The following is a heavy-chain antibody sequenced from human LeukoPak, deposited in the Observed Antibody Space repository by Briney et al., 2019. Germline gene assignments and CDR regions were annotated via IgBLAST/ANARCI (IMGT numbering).Heavy chain of an antibody. CDR3: AKERVVVVLGAASDY. D-gene: IGHD2-15*01. J-gene: IGHJ4*02. CDR1: GFTFSDYY. Sequence: GGSLRLSCAASGFTFSDYYISWIRQAPGKGLEWLSIVSSGGDITTYADSVKGRFTISRDNTRNLLFLQMNSLRAEDTAVYYCAKERVVVVLGAASDYWGQGTLVTVSS. CDR2: VSSGGDIT. V-gene: IGHV3-11*01.